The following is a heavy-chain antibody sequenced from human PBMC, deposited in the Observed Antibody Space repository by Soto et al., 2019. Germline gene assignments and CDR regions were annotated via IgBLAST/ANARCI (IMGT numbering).Heavy chain of an antibody. D-gene: IGHD3-3*01. V-gene: IGHV4-59*01. CDR1: GGSISSSY. J-gene: IGHJ4*02. Sequence: SETLSLTCTVSGGSISSSYWNWIRQPPGKGLEYIGCVYYSGSTNYNPSLKSRVTISVDTSRNEFSLKLSSVTAADTAVYYCARDGGGYDFWSGSLDWGQGTLVTVSS. CDR3: ARDGGGYDFWSGSLD. CDR2: VYYSGST.